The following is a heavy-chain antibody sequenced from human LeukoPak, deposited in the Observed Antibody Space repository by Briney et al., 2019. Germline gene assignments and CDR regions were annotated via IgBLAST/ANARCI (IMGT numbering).Heavy chain of an antibody. V-gene: IGHV3-23*01. D-gene: IGHD5-18*01. J-gene: IGHJ4*02. CDR3: ASPRYSYGVPTDY. Sequence: PGGSLRLSCAASGFTFINYAMNWVRQAPGKGLEWVSALSFSGLTTYYADSVRGRFTISRDNSKSTLYLQMNSLRAEDTAVYYCASPRYSYGVPTDYWGQGTLVTVSS. CDR2: LSFSGLTT. CDR1: GFTFINYA.